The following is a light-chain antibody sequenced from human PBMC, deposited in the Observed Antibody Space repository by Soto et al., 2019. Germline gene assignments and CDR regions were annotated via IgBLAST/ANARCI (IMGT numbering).Light chain of an antibody. CDR1: QSISSW. CDR2: DAS. Sequence: IQLTQSPSTLSSSLGDRITITWRASQSISSWLAWYQQKPGKAPKLLIYDASSLESGVPSRFSGSGSGTEFTLTISSLKTYDFATYYCQQYNSYSQTFGQGTKVDIK. J-gene: IGKJ1*01. CDR3: QQYNSYSQT. V-gene: IGKV1-5*01.